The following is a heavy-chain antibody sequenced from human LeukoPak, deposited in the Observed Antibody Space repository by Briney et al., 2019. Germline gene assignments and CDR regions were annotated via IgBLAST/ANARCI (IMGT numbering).Heavy chain of an antibody. D-gene: IGHD2-15*01. CDR3: PRTFLLHAFDI. CDR2: ISSSVTTI. Sequence: KPGGPMRLACAASGLTFSDYYMSWLRQAPGKRREWVSYISSSVTTIYYAYSVKGRFTISRDNAKNSLYLQRNSLRAEDTAVYYCPRTFLLHAFDIWGQGTMVTVSS. J-gene: IGHJ3*02. V-gene: IGHV3-11*01. CDR1: GLTFSDYY.